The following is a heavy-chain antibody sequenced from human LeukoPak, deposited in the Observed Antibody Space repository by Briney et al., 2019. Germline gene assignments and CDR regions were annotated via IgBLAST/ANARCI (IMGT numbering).Heavy chain of an antibody. J-gene: IGHJ6*02. Sequence: GGSLRLSCAASGFTFSTNGMHWVRQVPGKGLEWVSVIYSGGSTYYADSVKGRFTISRDNSKNTLYLQMNRLRAEDTAVYYCARDPYCSGGICYPAPYYGMDVWGQGTTVTVSS. V-gene: IGHV3-66*01. D-gene: IGHD2-15*01. CDR3: ARDPYCSGGICYPAPYYGMDV. CDR1: GFTFSTNG. CDR2: IYSGGST.